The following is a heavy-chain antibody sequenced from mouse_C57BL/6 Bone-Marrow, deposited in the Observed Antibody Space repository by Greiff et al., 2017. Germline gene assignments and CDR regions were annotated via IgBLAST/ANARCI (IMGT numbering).Heavy chain of an antibody. J-gene: IGHJ3*01. V-gene: IGHV1-85*01. Sequence: QVQLKQSGPELVKPGASVKLSCKASGYTFTSYDINWVTQRPGQGLGWIGWIYPRDGRTKYNEQFKGKDTLTVDTSSIIAYMNLHSLASDDSAFYVSARSGTDAWCAYWGQGTLVTVSA. CDR1: GYTFTSYD. CDR2: IYPRDGRT. CDR3: ARSGTDAWCAY. D-gene: IGHD4-1*01.